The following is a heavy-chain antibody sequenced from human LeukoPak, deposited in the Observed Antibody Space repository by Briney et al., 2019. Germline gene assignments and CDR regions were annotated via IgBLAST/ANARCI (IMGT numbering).Heavy chain of an antibody. J-gene: IGHJ4*02. CDR3: ARSQHYYDSSGYLY. D-gene: IGHD3-22*01. CDR2: IYSGGST. CDR1: GFTVSSNY. Sequence: GGSLRLSCAASGFTVSSNYMSWVRQAPGKGLERVSVIYSGGSTYYADSVKGRFTISRDNSKNTLYLQMNSLRAEDTAVYYCARSQHYYDSSGYLYWGQGTLVTVSS. V-gene: IGHV3-53*01.